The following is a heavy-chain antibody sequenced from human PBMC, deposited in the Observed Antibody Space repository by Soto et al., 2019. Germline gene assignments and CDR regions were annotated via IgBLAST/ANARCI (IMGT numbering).Heavy chain of an antibody. CDR2: ISYTGST. CDR1: GDSVNRGSYY. D-gene: IGHD3-10*01. Sequence: SETLSLTCTVSGDSVNRGSYYSTWIRQPPGKGLEWIGDISYTGSTNYKPSLKSRVTMSMDTSKNEVSLNLSSATAADTAVYFCARGGAALIRGAIGGLDYWGQGAVVTVSS. J-gene: IGHJ4*02. V-gene: IGHV4-61*01. CDR3: ARGGAALIRGAIGGLDY.